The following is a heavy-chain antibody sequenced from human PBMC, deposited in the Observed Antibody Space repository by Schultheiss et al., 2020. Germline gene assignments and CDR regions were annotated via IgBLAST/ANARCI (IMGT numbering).Heavy chain of an antibody. J-gene: IGHJ3*02. CDR3: ARGHLTYRCASRFGAFDI. D-gene: IGHD3-16*02. CDR1: GYTFTSYD. CDR2: MNPNSGNT. V-gene: IGHV1-8*01. Sequence: ASVKVSCKASGYTFTSYDINWVRQATGQGLEWMGWMNPNSGNTGYAQKFQGRVTMTRNTSISTAYMELSSLRSEDTAVYYCARGHLTYRCASRFGAFDIWGQGTMVTVSS.